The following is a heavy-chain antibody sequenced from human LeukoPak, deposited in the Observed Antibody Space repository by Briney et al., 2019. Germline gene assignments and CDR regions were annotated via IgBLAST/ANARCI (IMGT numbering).Heavy chain of an antibody. J-gene: IGHJ4*02. Sequence: GGSLRLSCAASGFTFSDYYMSWIRQAPGKGLEWVSYISSSGSTIYYADSVEGRFTISRDNAKNSLYLQMNSLRAEDTAVHYCARDWDYGSGSYYNGYFDYWGQGTLVTVSS. V-gene: IGHV3-11*01. D-gene: IGHD3-10*01. CDR1: GFTFSDYY. CDR2: ISSSGSTI. CDR3: ARDWDYGSGSYYNGYFDY.